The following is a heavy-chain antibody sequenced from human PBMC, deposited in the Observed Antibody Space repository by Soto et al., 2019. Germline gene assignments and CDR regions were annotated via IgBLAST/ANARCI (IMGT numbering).Heavy chain of an antibody. D-gene: IGHD5-18*01. CDR2: INHSGST. CDR3: ARVPRGYSYGYAFDI. J-gene: IGHJ3*02. CDR1: GGSFSGYY. Sequence: SETLSLTCAVYGGSFSGYYWSWIRQPPGKGLEWIGEINHSGSTNYNPSLKSRVTISVDTSKNQFSLKLSSVTAADTAVYYCARVPRGYSYGYAFDIWGQGTMVTVSS. V-gene: IGHV4-34*01.